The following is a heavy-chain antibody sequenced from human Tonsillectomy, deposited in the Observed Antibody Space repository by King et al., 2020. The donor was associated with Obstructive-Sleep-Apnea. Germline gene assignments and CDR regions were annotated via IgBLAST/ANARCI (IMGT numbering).Heavy chain of an antibody. Sequence: VQLVEAGGGVVQPGRSLRLSCAASGVTFSNYAMHWVRQAPGKGLVWVAVISYDGSIQLYADSVKGRFTISRNNSQDTLYLQMNSLRGEDTAVYYCAKNGDKPGIEVDDYWGQGIQVTVSS. CDR2: ISYDGSIQ. CDR3: AKNGDKPGIEVDDY. J-gene: IGHJ4*02. CDR1: GVTFSNYA. V-gene: IGHV3-30-3*02. D-gene: IGHD6-19*01.